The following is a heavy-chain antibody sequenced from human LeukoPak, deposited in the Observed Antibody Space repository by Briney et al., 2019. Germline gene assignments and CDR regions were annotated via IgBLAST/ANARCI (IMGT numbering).Heavy chain of an antibody. V-gene: IGHV3-33*01. D-gene: IGHD1-14*01. CDR3: TRYNNDHFDY. CDR1: GFTFGGYG. J-gene: IGHJ4*02. CDR2: IAYDGSRA. Sequence: GGSLRLSCAGSGFTFGGYGMHWFRQTPGKGLEWVAVIAYDGSRAFYADSVKGRFTISRDNSKNTMSVQMDDLRAEDTAVYYCTRYNNDHFDYWGQGILATVSS.